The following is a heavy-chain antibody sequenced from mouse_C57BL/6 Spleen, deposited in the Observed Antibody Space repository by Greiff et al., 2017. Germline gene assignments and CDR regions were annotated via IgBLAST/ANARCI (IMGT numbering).Heavy chain of an antibody. CDR2: IDPSDSYT. V-gene: IGHV1-50*01. Sequence: QVQLQQPGAELVKPGASVKLSCKASGYTFTSYWMQWVNQRPGQGLEWIGEIDPSDSYTNYNQKFKGKATLTVDTSSSTAYMQLSSLTSEDSAVYYCATSLLRSFMDYWGQGTSVTVSS. CDR3: ATSLLRSFMDY. J-gene: IGHJ4*01. D-gene: IGHD1-2*01. CDR1: GYTFTSYW.